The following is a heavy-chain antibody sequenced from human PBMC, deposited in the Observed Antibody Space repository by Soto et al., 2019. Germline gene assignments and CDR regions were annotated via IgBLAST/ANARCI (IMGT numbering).Heavy chain of an antibody. CDR1: GCNFTYYA. Sequence: GGPLSLSCAASGCNFTYYAMTWVRQGPGKGLEWVSSIGTRTGDMLYADSVKGRFTISRDNSRNTLYLQMNSLRTEDTAIYYCAKRSPSGTYYFDYWGQGTLVTVSS. V-gene: IGHV3-23*01. CDR3: AKRSPSGTYYFDY. CDR2: IGTRTGDM. D-gene: IGHD1-26*01. J-gene: IGHJ4*02.